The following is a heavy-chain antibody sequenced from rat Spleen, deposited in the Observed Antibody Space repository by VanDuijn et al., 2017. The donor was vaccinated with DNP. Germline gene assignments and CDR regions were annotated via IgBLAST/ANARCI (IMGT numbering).Heavy chain of an antibody. J-gene: IGHJ4*01. V-gene: IGHV5-25*01. D-gene: IGHD1-12*01. CDR3: ARHRTIMPYYYALDA. Sequence: EVQLVESGGGLVQPGRSLKLSCAASGFTFSNYYMAWVRQAPTKGLEWVASISGGNTNTYYVDSVKGRFTISRDNAKSTLYLQVNSLRSEDTATYYCARHRTIMPYYYALDAWGQGASVTVSS. CDR1: GFTFSNYY. CDR2: ISGGNTNT.